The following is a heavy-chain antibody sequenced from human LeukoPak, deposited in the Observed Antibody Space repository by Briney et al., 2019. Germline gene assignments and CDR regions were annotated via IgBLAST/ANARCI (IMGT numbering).Heavy chain of an antibody. J-gene: IGHJ6*02. CDR3: ARVFKGSHDFWSGYSGPYYYGMDV. CDR1: GGSISSYY. V-gene: IGHV4-59*01. Sequence: PSETLSLTCTVSGGSISSYYWSWIRQPPGKGLEWIGYIYYSGGTNYNPSLKSRVTISVDTSKNQFSLKLSSVTAADTAVYYCARVFKGSHDFWSGYSGPYYYGMDVWGQGTTVTVSS. D-gene: IGHD3-3*01. CDR2: IYYSGGT.